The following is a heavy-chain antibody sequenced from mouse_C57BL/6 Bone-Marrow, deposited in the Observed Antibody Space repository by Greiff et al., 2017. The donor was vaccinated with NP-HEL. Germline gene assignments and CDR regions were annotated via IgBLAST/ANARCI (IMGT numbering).Heavy chain of an antibody. CDR3: GGLRRSGAMDY. CDR2: INPNNGGT. V-gene: IGHV1-26*01. CDR1: GYTFTDYY. D-gene: IGHD2-2*01. J-gene: IGHJ4*01. Sequence: EVQLQQSGPELVKPGASVKISCKASGYTFTDYYMNWVKQSHGKSLEWIGDINPNNGGTSYNQKFKGKATLTVDKSSSTAYMELRSLTSEDSAVYYCGGLRRSGAMDYWGQGTSVTVSS.